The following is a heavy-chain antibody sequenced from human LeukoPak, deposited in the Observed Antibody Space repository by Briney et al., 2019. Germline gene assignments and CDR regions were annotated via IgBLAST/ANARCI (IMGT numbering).Heavy chain of an antibody. V-gene: IGHV3-11*04. CDR2: ISRSGNNI. J-gene: IGHJ6*04. CDR3: ARSYGDV. CDR1: GFIFSDYY. Sequence: GGSLRLSCEGSGFIFSDYYMTWVRQAPGKGLEWVAYISRSGNNIYYAESVKGRFAISRDNVENSLYLHMSSLRAEDTASYSCARSYGDVWGKGTMVTVSS. D-gene: IGHD3-10*01.